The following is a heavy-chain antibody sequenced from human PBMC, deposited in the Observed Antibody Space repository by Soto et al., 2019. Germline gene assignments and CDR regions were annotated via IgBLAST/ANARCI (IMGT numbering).Heavy chain of an antibody. CDR1: GFTVSSYW. Sequence: VRSLRLSCAACGFTVSSYWIGWVRQKNGKGLEWMGIIYPGDSDTGYSPSFQGQVTISADKSISTAYLQWSSLKASDTAMYYCARPNCSSTSCRPDYYYYMDVWGKGTTVTVSS. J-gene: IGHJ6*03. CDR2: IYPGDSDT. CDR3: ARPNCSSTSCRPDYYYYMDV. D-gene: IGHD2-2*01. V-gene: IGHV5-51*01.